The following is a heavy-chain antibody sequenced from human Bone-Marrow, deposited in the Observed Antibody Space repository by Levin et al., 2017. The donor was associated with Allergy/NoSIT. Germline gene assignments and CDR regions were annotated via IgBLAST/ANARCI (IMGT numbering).Heavy chain of an antibody. CDR1: GFTLSSYS. J-gene: IGHJ4*02. CDR3: ARQLGNFWSGYNYFDY. V-gene: IGHV3-21*01. Sequence: PGGSLRLSCAASGFTLSSYSMNWVRQAPGKGLEWVSSISAGSHDTYYAASVKGRFTISRDNAKNSLYLQMNSLRAEDTAVYYCARQLGNFWSGYNYFDYWGQGTLVTVSS. CDR2: ISAGSHDT. D-gene: IGHD3-3*01.